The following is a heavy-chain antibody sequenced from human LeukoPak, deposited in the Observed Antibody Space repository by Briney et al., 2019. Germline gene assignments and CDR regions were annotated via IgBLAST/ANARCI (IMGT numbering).Heavy chain of an antibody. CDR1: GFTFDSNY. CDR3: ARGDDSGYYDYFDY. Sequence: GGSLRLSCAASGFTFDSNYLSWVRQAPGKGLEWVSTIYTGGNTYYAASVKGRFITSRDFSKNTVFLHMNSLRAEDTAMYYCARGDDSGYYDYFDYWGQGALVTVSS. D-gene: IGHD3-22*01. J-gene: IGHJ4*02. V-gene: IGHV3-53*01. CDR2: IYTGGNT.